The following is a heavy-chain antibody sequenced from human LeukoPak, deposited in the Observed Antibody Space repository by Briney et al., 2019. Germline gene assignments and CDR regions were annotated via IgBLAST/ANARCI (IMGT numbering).Heavy chain of an antibody. J-gene: IGHJ4*02. CDR3: ARDRGLGTGSMVREAYDH. V-gene: IGHV3-74*01. CDR1: GFTFSNYW. Sequence: GGSLRLSCAASGFTFSNYWIHWVRQTPGKGLVWASRISSDGSSTNYADSVKGRFTISRDNAQNTLYLQMNGLRAEDTAVYYCARDRGLGTGSMVREAYDHWGQGTLVTVSS. CDR2: ISSDGSST. D-gene: IGHD3-10*01.